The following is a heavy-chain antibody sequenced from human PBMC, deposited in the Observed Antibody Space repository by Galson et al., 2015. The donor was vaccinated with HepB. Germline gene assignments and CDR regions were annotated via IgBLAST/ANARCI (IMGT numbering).Heavy chain of an antibody. Sequence: SVKVSCKASGYTFTSYYMHWVRQAPGQGLEWMGIINPSGGSTSYAQKFQGRVPMTRDTSTSTVYMELSSLRSEDTAVYYCASTVAAPGGPYYYYGMDVWGQGTTVTVSS. CDR2: INPSGGST. D-gene: IGHD6-19*01. J-gene: IGHJ6*02. CDR1: GYTFTSYY. V-gene: IGHV1-46*01. CDR3: ASTVAAPGGPYYYYGMDV.